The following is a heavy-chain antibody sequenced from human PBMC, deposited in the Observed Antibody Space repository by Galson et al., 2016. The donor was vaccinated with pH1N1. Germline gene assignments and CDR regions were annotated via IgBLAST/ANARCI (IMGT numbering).Heavy chain of an antibody. Sequence: QSGAEVKKSGESLKISRKGSGYSFKSYWIAWVRQMPGKGLEWMGIIYPGDSDTRYSPSFLGQVIMSADKSISTAFLQWSSLNAADTAMYYCARRGINGTDFWGLGTLVTVSS. CDR2: IYPGDSDT. V-gene: IGHV5-51*01. J-gene: IGHJ4*02. D-gene: IGHD1/OR15-1a*01. CDR1: GYSFKSYW. CDR3: ARRGINGTDF.